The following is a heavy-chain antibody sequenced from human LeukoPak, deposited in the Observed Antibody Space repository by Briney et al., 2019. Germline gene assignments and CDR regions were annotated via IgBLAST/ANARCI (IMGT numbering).Heavy chain of an antibody. CDR2: VYYSGRT. CDR1: GGSISSYY. D-gene: IGHD3-10*01. CDR3: ARHKPTGSYPLEL. Sequence: SETLSLTCTVSGGSISSYYWSWLRQPPGKGLEWIGHVYYSGRTTYNPSLRSRLTISADTSTSQLSLKLSSVTAADTAVYYCARHKPTGSYPLELWGQGTLVTVSS. J-gene: IGHJ4*02. V-gene: IGHV4-59*08.